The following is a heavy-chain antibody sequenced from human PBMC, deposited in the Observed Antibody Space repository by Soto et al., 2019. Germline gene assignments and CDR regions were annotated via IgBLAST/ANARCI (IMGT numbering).Heavy chain of an antibody. CDR1: GGTFSSYT. J-gene: IGHJ6*02. CDR2: IIPILGIA. Sequence: SVKVSCKASGGTFSSYTISWVRQAPGQGLEWMGRIIPILGIANYAQKFQGRVTITADKSTSTVYMELSSLRSEDTAVYYCARLTLVANYYYYGMDVWGQGTTVTVS. D-gene: IGHD5-12*01. CDR3: ARLTLVANYYYYGMDV. V-gene: IGHV1-69*02.